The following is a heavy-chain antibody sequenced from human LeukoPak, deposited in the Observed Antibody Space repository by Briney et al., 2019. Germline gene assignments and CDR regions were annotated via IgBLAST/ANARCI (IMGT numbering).Heavy chain of an antibody. J-gene: IGHJ3*02. D-gene: IGHD3-3*01. CDR3: AIDPFYDFWSGSGAFDI. Sequence: GGSLRLSCAASGFTFSSYAMSWVRQAPGKGLEWVSAISGSGGSTYYADSVKGRFTISRDNSKNTLYLQMNSLRAEDTAVYYCAIDPFYDFWSGSGAFDIWGQGTMVTVSS. CDR1: GFTFSSYA. CDR2: ISGSGGST. V-gene: IGHV3-23*01.